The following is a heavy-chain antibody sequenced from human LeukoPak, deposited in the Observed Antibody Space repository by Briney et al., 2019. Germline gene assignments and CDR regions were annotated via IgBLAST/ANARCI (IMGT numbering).Heavy chain of an antibody. Sequence: GGSLRLSCAASGFTFSSYEMNWVRQAPGKGLEWVSYISSSGSTIYYADSVKGRFTISRDNAKNSLYLQMNSLRAEDTADYYCAGGLAAAHYYYSLEVWGKGTTVTVSS. V-gene: IGHV3-48*03. CDR2: ISSSGSTI. J-gene: IGHJ6*03. CDR3: AGGLAAAHYYYSLEV. CDR1: GFTFSSYE. D-gene: IGHD6-13*01.